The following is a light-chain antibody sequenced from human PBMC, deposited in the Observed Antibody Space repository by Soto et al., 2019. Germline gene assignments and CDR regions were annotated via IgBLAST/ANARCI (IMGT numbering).Light chain of an antibody. CDR2: KAS. CDR1: QSISDL. J-gene: IGKJ2*01. Sequence: DIQMTQSPSTLSASVGDRVTITCRASQSISDLLAWYQQKPGKAPKLLIYKASTLESGFPSRFSGSGSGTEFTLTISSLQPDDFATYYCQQYGSDLYTFGPGTKLEIK. CDR3: QQYGSDLYT. V-gene: IGKV1-5*03.